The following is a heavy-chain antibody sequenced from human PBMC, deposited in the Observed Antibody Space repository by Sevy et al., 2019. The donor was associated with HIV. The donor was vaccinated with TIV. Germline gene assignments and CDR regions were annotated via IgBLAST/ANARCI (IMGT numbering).Heavy chain of an antibody. V-gene: IGHV3-23*01. D-gene: IGHD2-8*01. J-gene: IGHJ4*02. CDR1: GVTFSKYS. CDR3: AREGCTKPHDY. Sequence: GGSLRLSCAASGVTFSKYSMRWVRQPPGKGLGWVSTLSFGCGEINYADSVKGRFTISRDNSKSSVYLQMNNLRPEDTAVYYCAREGCTKPHDYWGQGTLVTVSS. CDR2: LSFGCGEI.